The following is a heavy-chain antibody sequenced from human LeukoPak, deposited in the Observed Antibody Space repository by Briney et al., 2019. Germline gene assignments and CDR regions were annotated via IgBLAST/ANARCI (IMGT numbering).Heavy chain of an antibody. Sequence: SETLSLTCAVYGGSFSGYYWSWIRQPPGKGLEWIGEINHSGSTNYNPSLKSRVIISVDTSKNQFSLKLSSVTAADTAVYYCARGYTRFYGVPGRFDYWGQGTLVTVSS. J-gene: IGHJ4*02. D-gene: IGHD4-17*01. CDR3: ARGYTRFYGVPGRFDY. CDR2: INHSGST. CDR1: GGSFSGYY. V-gene: IGHV4-34*01.